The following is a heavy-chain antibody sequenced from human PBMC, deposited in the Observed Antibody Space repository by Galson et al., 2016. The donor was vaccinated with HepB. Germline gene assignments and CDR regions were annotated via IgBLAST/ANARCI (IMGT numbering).Heavy chain of an antibody. D-gene: IGHD3-10*01. J-gene: IGHJ5*02. CDR1: GFTFSTYA. CDR2: ISHDAIHT. V-gene: IGHV3-30-3*01. Sequence: SLRLSCAASGFTFSTYAMSWVRQAPGEGLEWVARISHDAIHTSYADSLKGRFTISRDNSKNTLSLQMNSLRAEDTAVYYCARDGEYYYGSGSYAETWGQGTPVTVSS. CDR3: ARDGEYYYGSGSYAET.